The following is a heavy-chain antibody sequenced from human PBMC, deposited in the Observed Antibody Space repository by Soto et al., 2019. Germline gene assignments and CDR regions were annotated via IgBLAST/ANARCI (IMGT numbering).Heavy chain of an antibody. CDR3: ARAEFNSGWFPFDS. Sequence: PSETLSLTCTVSGVSINSGDNFWSWIRQPPGKGLEWMGYIYYTGSTYYNPSLNRRITMSVDMSKNQFSLRLTSVTAADTALYFCARAEFNSGWFPFDSRGQGTPVTVSS. D-gene: IGHD6-19*01. CDR2: IYYTGST. CDR1: GVSINSGDNF. J-gene: IGHJ4*02. V-gene: IGHV4-30-4*01.